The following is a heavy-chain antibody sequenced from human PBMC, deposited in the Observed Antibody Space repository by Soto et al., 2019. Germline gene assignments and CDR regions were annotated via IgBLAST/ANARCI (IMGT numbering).Heavy chain of an antibody. CDR3: ARQSASDYDILTGYPLDY. Sequence: GESLKISCKGSGYSFTSYWIGWVRQMPGKVLEWMGIIYPGDPDTRYSPSFQGQVTISADKSISTAYLQWSSLKASDTAMYYCARQSASDYDILTGYPLDYWGQGXLVTVSS. V-gene: IGHV5-51*01. CDR1: GYSFTSYW. J-gene: IGHJ4*02. CDR2: IYPGDPDT. D-gene: IGHD3-9*01.